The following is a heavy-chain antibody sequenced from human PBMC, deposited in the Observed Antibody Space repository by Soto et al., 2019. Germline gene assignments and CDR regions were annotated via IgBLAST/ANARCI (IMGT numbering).Heavy chain of an antibody. CDR1: GFTFPNHG. CDR3: VRCNGFGDF. J-gene: IGHJ4*02. V-gene: IGHV3-23*01. CDR2: FSGGSGTT. D-gene: IGHD3-10*01. Sequence: EVRLLESGGGLVQPGGSLRLSCVVSGFTFPNHGVTWVRQVPGKGLEWVCGFSGGSGTTHYADRVRGRFTISRDDPRQTVYLTMNSLGAEDTAVYYCVRCNGFGDFWGQGNLVTVSS.